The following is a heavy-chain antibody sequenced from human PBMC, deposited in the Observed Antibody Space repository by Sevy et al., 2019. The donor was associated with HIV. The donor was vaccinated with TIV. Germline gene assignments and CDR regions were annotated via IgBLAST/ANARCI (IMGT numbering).Heavy chain of an antibody. CDR1: GFVFEDFA. Sequence: GGSLRLSCVGSGFVFEDFAVHWVRRSPGKGLEWVSGLTGDGSKKFYEGSVKGRFTISGDNARNSFYLQMNNMKVDDTAFYYCVRDMSPALGTGNNWFDLWGQGTLVTVSS. J-gene: IGHJ5*02. CDR3: VRDMSPALGTGNNWFDL. V-gene: IGHV3-9*01. CDR2: LTGDGSKK.